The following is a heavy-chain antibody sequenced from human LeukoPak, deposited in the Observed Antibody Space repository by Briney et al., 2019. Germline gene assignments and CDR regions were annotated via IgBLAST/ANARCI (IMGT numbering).Heavy chain of an antibody. J-gene: IGHJ3*02. CDR3: ATTLYCSSTSCYPDAFDI. CDR2: IYYSGST. Sequence: KPSETLSLTCTVSGGSISSYYWSWIRQPPGKGLEWIGYIYYSGSTNYNPSLKSRVTISVDTSKNQFSLKLSSVTAADTAVYYCATTLYCSSTSCYPDAFDIWGQGTMVTVSS. CDR1: GGSISSYY. V-gene: IGHV4-59*08. D-gene: IGHD2-2*01.